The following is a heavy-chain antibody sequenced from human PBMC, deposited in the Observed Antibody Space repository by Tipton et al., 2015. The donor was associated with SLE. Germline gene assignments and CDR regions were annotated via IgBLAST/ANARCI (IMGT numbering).Heavy chain of an antibody. V-gene: IGHV4-34*01. CDR1: GGSFSSHY. Sequence: TLSLTCAVYGGSFSSHYWSWIRQPPGKGLEWIGEINHSGSTNTNPSLKSRVTISVDTSKNQLSLKLSSVTAADTAVYYCARAATVTGNDYWGQGTLVTVSS. D-gene: IGHD4-17*01. CDR3: ARAATVTGNDY. J-gene: IGHJ4*02. CDR2: INHSGST.